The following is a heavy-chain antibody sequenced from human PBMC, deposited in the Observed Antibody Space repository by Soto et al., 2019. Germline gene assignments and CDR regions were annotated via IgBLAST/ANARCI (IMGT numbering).Heavy chain of an antibody. CDR2: INHSGTI. CDR1: GGSFSGYY. J-gene: IGHJ6*02. D-gene: IGHD2-21*02. V-gene: IGHV4-34*01. Sequence: SETLSLTCAVYGGSFSGYYWTWIRQPPGKGLEWIGEINHSGTINFNPSLKSRPTISLDTSKKHFSLKLSSVTDADTAAYYCARADRTLVTSYSLDVWGQGTTVT. CDR3: ARADRTLVTSYSLDV.